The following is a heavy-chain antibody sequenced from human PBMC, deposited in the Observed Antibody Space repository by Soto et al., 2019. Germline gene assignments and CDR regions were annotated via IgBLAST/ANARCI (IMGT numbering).Heavy chain of an antibody. V-gene: IGHV3-23*01. D-gene: IGHD3-22*01. Sequence: GGSLRLSCAASGFTFSSYAMSWVRQAPGKGLEWVSAISGSGGSTYYADSVKGRFTISRDNSKNTLYLQMNSLRAEDTAVYYCAKDRATMIVVVTTSFDYWGQGTLVTVSS. CDR2: ISGSGGST. CDR3: AKDRATMIVVVTTSFDY. J-gene: IGHJ4*02. CDR1: GFTFSSYA.